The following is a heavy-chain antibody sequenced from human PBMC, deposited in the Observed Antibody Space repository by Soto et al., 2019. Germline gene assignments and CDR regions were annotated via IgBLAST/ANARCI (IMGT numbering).Heavy chain of an antibody. CDR1: GGSISSSSYY. Sequence: SETLSLTCTVSGGSISSSSYYWGWIRQPPGKGLEWIGSIYYSGSTYYNPSLKSRVTISVDTSKNQFSLKLSSVTAADTAVYYCASDSSSWYRGYYYYYGMDVWGQGTTVTVSS. D-gene: IGHD6-13*01. CDR3: ASDSSSWYRGYYYYYGMDV. V-gene: IGHV4-39*01. CDR2: IYYSGST. J-gene: IGHJ6*02.